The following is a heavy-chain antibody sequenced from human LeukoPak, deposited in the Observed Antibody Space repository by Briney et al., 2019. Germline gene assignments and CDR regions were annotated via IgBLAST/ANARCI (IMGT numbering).Heavy chain of an antibody. CDR1: GFTFSSYS. J-gene: IGHJ4*02. D-gene: IGHD6-19*01. V-gene: IGHV3-48*01. CDR3: ARDRIAVASAPYY. CDR2: ISSSSSTI. Sequence: GGSLRLSCAASGFTFSSYSMNWVRQAPGKGLEWVSYISSSSSTIYYADSVKGRFTISRDNAKNSLYLQMNSLRAEDTAVYYCARDRIAVASAPYYWGQGTLVTVSS.